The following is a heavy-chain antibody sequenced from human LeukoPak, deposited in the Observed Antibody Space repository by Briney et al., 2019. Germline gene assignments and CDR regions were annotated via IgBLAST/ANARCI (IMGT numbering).Heavy chain of an antibody. J-gene: IGHJ3*02. CDR1: GFTFSSYS. V-gene: IGHV3-48*04. D-gene: IGHD3-16*01. CDR3: AREYDYVWGSSQAFDI. CDR2: ISSSSSTI. Sequence: PGGSLRLSCAASGFTFSSYSMNWVRQAPGKGLEWVSYISSSSSTIYYADSVKGRFTISRDNAKNSLYLQMNSLRAEDTAVYYCAREYDYVWGSSQAFDIWGQGTMVTVSS.